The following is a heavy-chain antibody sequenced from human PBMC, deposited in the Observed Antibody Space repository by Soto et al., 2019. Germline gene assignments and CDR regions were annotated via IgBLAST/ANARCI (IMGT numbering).Heavy chain of an antibody. Sequence: SETLSLTCTVSGGSISSYYWSWIRQPPGKGLEWIGYIYYSGSTNYNPSLKSRVTISVDTSKNQFSLKLSSVTAADTAVYYCARGALYYDILTGYYSDPYYFDYWGQGTLVTVSS. V-gene: IGHV4-59*01. CDR3: ARGALYYDILTGYYSDPYYFDY. J-gene: IGHJ4*02. D-gene: IGHD3-9*01. CDR2: IYYSGST. CDR1: GGSISSYY.